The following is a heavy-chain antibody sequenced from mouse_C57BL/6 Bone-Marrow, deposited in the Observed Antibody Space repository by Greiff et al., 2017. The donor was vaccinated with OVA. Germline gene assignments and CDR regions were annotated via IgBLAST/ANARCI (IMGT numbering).Heavy chain of an antibody. Sequence: EVKLQESGPELVKPGASVKMSCKASGYTFTDYNMHWVKQSHGKSLEWIGYINPNNGGTSYNQKFKGKATLTVNKSSSTAYMELRSLTSEDSAVYYCARRGVYYYGSSWYFDVWGTGTTVTVSS. CDR3: ARRGVYYYGSSWYFDV. V-gene: IGHV1-22*01. D-gene: IGHD1-1*01. J-gene: IGHJ1*03. CDR1: GYTFTDYN. CDR2: INPNNGGT.